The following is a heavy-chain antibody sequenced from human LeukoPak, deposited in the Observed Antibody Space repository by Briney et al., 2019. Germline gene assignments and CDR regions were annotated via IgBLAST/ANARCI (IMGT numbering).Heavy chain of an antibody. CDR1: GGSISGSY. CDR3: ARGIESYGDYGY. Sequence: SETLSLTCTVSGGSISGSYWSWIRQPPGKGLEWIAYMYNSGSTNYNPSLKSRVTISIDTSKNQFSLKLSSLTAADTAVYYCARGIESYGDYGYWGQGILVTVPS. J-gene: IGHJ4*02. CDR2: MYNSGST. D-gene: IGHD4-17*01. V-gene: IGHV4-59*01.